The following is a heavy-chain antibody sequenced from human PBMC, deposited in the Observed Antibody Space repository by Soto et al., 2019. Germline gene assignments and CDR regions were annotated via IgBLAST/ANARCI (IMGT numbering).Heavy chain of an antibody. CDR2: FDPEDGET. CDR1: GYTLTELS. V-gene: IGHV1-24*01. J-gene: IGHJ3*02. D-gene: IGHD6-13*01. CDR3: ATDGSSSWTRGAFDI. Sequence: QVQLVQSGAEVKKPGASVKVSCKVSGYTLTELSMHWVRQAPGKVIEWMGGFDPEDGETIYAQKFQGRVTMTEDTSTDTAYMELSSLRSEDTAVYYCATDGSSSWTRGAFDIWGQGTMVTVSS.